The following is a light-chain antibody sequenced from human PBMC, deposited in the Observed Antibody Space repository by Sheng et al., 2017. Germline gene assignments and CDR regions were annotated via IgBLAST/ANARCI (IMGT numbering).Light chain of an antibody. CDR3: QKYESSWT. CDR2: AAS. V-gene: IGKV1-39*01. J-gene: IGKJ1*01. CDR1: QSISSY. Sequence: DIQMTQSPSSLSASVGDRVTITCRASQSISSYLNWYQQKPGKAPKLLIYAASSLQSGVPSRFSGSGSGTDFTLTISSLQPEDFATYYCQKYESSWTFGQGTKVEIK.